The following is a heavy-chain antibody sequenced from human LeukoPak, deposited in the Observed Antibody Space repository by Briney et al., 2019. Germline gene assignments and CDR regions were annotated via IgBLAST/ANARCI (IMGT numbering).Heavy chain of an antibody. J-gene: IGHJ4*02. CDR1: GFTFSSYW. CDR3: AIGGYYFGY. V-gene: IGHV3-7*02. D-gene: IGHD3-22*01. Sequence: GGSLRLSCAASGFTFSSYWMNWVRQAPGKGLEWVANINLDGSEESYVDSVKGRFTISRDNAKNSIYLQMNSLRAEDTAVFYCAIGGYYFGYWGQGTLVTVSS. CDR2: INLDGSEE.